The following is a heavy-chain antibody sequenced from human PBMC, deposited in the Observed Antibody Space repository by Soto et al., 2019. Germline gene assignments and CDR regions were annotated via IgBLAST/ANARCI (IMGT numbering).Heavy chain of an antibody. CDR2: IYWSGDE. D-gene: IGHD6-6*01. CDR1: GFSFSTSGVG. Sequence: QMTLKESGTTLVKPTQTLTLTCSFSGFSFSTSGVGVGWVRQPPGKALEWLALIYWSGDEHYRPSLKSRLTITKATSKNHVVLIMTDMDPVDTATYYCARGVATLPVFAFDGWGQGTTVTVSS. J-gene: IGHJ3*01. CDR3: ARGVATLPVFAFDG. V-gene: IGHV2-5*01.